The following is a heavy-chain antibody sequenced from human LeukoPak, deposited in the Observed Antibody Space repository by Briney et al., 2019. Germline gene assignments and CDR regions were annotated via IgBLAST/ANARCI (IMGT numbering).Heavy chain of an antibody. V-gene: IGHV4-59*08. CDR2: IYYSGST. Sequence: SETLSLTCTVSGGSISSYYWSWIQQPPGKGLEWIGYIYYSGSTNYNPSLKSRVTISVDTSKNQFSLKLSSVTAADTAVYYCARLDYDRSCDYWGQGTLVTVSS. J-gene: IGHJ4*02. CDR1: GGSISSYY. CDR3: ARLDYDRSCDY. D-gene: IGHD3-22*01.